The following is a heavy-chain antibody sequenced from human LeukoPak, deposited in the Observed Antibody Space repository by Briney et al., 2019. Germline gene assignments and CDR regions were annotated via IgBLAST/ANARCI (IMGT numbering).Heavy chain of an antibody. CDR2: IWYGGSNK. CDR3: AKEYGSYFDY. J-gene: IGHJ4*02. D-gene: IGHD1-26*01. CDR1: GFTFSSYD. Sequence: GGSLRLSCAASGFTFSSYDMHWVRQAPGKGLEWVAVIWYGGSNKYYADSVKGRFTISRDNSKNTLYLQMNSLRAEDTAVYYCAKEYGSYFDYWGQGTLVTVSS. V-gene: IGHV3-33*06.